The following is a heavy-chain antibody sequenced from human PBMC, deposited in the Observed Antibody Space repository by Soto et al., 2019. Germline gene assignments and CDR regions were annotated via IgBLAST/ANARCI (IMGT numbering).Heavy chain of an antibody. Sequence: GGSLRLSCAASGFTFSSYWMSWVRQAPGKGLEWVANIKQDGSEKYYVDSVKGRFTISRDNAKNSLYLQMNSLRAEDTAVYYCARDHRDFWSGYKYYYYYGMVVWGQGTTVTVSS. CDR1: GFTFSSYW. V-gene: IGHV3-7*01. CDR3: ARDHRDFWSGYKYYYYYGMVV. J-gene: IGHJ6*02. CDR2: IKQDGSEK. D-gene: IGHD3-3*01.